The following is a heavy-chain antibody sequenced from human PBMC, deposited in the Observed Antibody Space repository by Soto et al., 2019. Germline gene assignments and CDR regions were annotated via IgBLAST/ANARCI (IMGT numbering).Heavy chain of an antibody. Sequence: QITLKESGPTVVKPTETLTLTCTFSGFSLTTSGVGVGWVRQSPGKAPEWLALIYWDDDKRYSTSLNSRLIITKDTSKNQVVLTMDNVDPADTATYYCAHRVLRTVFGLVTTTAIYFDFWGAGTPVVVSS. CDR3: AHRVLRTVFGLVTTTAIYFDF. J-gene: IGHJ4*02. D-gene: IGHD3-3*01. CDR2: IYWDDDK. CDR1: GFSLTTSGVG. V-gene: IGHV2-5*02.